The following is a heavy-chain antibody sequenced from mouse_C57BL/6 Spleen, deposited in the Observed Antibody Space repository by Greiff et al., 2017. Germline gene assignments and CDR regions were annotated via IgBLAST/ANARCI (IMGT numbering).Heavy chain of an antibody. Sequence: VQLQQPGAELVRPGSSVKLSCKASGYTFTSYWMHWVKQRPIQGLEWIGNIDPSDSETHSNQKFKDKATLTVDKSSSTAYLQLSSLTSEDSAVYYCALFFFDARDCWGQGTSVTVSS. CDR2: IDPSDSET. D-gene: IGHD6-5*01. J-gene: IGHJ4*01. CDR1: GYTFTSYW. CDR3: ALFFFDARDC. V-gene: IGHV1-52*01.